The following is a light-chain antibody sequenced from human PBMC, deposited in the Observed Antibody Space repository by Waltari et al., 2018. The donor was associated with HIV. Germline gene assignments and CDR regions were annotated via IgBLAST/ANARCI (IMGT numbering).Light chain of an antibody. CDR3: QSADSSGTYPVV. Sequence: SYELTQPPSVSVSPGQTARITCSGDALPKQYAYWYQQKPGQAPVVVIYKDSERASGIPGRFSGSSSGTTVTLTISGVQAEDEADYYCQSADSSGTYPVVFGGGTKLTVL. V-gene: IGLV3-25*03. CDR1: ALPKQY. J-gene: IGLJ2*01. CDR2: KDS.